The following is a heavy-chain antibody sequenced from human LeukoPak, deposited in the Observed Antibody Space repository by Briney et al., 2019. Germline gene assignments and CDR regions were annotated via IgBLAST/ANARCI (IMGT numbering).Heavy chain of an antibody. V-gene: IGHV4-59*02. D-gene: IGHD3-22*01. Sequence: KSSETLSLTCTVSGDSVSSYYWSWIRQPPGKGLEWIAYIYYSGSTTYNPSLKSRVTVSVDTSKNQFSLKLSSVTAADAAIYYCATGRGTRYDSGGPTRSRYQYFYMDVWGKGTTVAVSS. J-gene: IGHJ6*03. CDR1: GDSVSSYY. CDR2: IYYSGST. CDR3: ATGRGTRYDSGGPTRSRYQYFYMDV.